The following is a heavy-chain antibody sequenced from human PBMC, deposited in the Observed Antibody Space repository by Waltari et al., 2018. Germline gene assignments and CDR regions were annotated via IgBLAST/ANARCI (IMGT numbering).Heavy chain of an antibody. CDR1: GYTFMDYS. J-gene: IGHJ4*02. D-gene: IGHD3-10*01. Sequence: EVALVQSGAEVKKPGATVNISCKASGYTFMDYSMHWVQQAPGKGLEWRGRIDPEDGETLYSEKFQGRVTITADTSTDTAYMELSSLTSGDTAVYYCAPLPGGSGQTFDYWGQGTLVTVSS. CDR3: APLPGGSGQTFDY. CDR2: IDPEDGET. V-gene: IGHV1-69-2*01.